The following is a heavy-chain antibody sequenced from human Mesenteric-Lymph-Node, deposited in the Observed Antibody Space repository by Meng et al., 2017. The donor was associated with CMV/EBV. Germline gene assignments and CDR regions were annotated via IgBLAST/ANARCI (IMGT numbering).Heavy chain of an antibody. CDR1: GGSISSGGYY. Sequence: CTVSGGSISSGGYYWCWIRQHPGKGLEWIGYIYYSGSTYYNPSLKSRVTISVDTSKNQFSLKLSSVTAADTAMYYCARESSSGQAVDSWGQGTLVTVSS. D-gene: IGHD3-22*01. V-gene: IGHV4-31*03. J-gene: IGHJ4*02. CDR2: IYYSGST. CDR3: ARESSSGQAVDS.